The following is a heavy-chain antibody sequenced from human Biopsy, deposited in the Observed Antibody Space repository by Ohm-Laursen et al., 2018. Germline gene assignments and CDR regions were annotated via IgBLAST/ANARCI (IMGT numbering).Heavy chain of an antibody. CDR3: AREQPALSGGGSWFDS. D-gene: IGHD6-19*01. CDR2: INAPGGKT. Sequence: SLRLSCAAFGFPFHNYAMNWVRQAPRKGLEWVSGINAPGGKTYYADSVKGRFTISRDNSKSTLYLQMNSLRADDSAVYFCAREQPALSGGGSWFDSWGQGTLVIVSS. V-gene: IGHV3-23*01. CDR1: GFPFHNYA. J-gene: IGHJ5*01.